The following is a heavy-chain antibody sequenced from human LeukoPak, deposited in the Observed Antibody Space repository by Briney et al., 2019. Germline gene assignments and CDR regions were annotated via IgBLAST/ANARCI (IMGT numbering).Heavy chain of an antibody. CDR3: VRDLGDQPVGIFFDF. D-gene: IGHD3-16*01. CDR2: ISAYNGDT. Sequence: ASVKVAFKASCYTFPRFVISWVRQAPGQGPEWMGWISAYNGDTNLAQKFQGRVTMTADTSTSTAYMELRSLRSDDTAMFYCVRDLGDQPVGIFFDFWGQGTLVTVSS. J-gene: IGHJ4*02. CDR1: CYTFPRFV. V-gene: IGHV1-18*04.